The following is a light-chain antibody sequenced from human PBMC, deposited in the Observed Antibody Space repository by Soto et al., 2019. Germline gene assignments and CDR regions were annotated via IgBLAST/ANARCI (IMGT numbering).Light chain of an antibody. CDR2: GAS. J-gene: IGKJ2*01. Sequence: EIVMTQSPATLSVSPGERATLSCRASQSVSSNLAWYQQKPGQAPRLLIYGASTRATGIPAGFSGSGSGTEFTLTISSLQSEDFAVYYCQQYNKWPPYTFGQGTKLEIK. CDR1: QSVSSN. V-gene: IGKV3-15*01. CDR3: QQYNKWPPYT.